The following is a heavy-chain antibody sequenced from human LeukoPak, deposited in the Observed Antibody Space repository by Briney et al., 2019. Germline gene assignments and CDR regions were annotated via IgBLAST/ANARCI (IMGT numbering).Heavy chain of an antibody. Sequence: SETLSLTRILSVGSMRSYFWSWLRQPPRKGLEWIGYIYHSGSTNYSPSLKGRVTLSVDTSKNQFSLNLSSVTAAHTAVYYCARLVTMIVASDYWGQGTLVTVSS. D-gene: IGHD3-22*01. V-gene: IGHV4-59*08. CDR1: VGSMRSYF. CDR2: IYHSGST. CDR3: ARLVTMIVASDY. J-gene: IGHJ4*02.